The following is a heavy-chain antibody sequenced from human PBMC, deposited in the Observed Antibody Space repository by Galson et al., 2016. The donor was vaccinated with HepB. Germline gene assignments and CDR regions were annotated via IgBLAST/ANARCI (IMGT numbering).Heavy chain of an antibody. Sequence: SETLSLTCAVSGASFGDFSWSWIRQSPGKGLEWIGEINDGGSANYSPSLKTRVTISIDTSKNQFSLSLSSVTAADTAIYYCVRERLLRYFDLFPSCYYGMDVWGQGTTVTGSS. CDR3: VRERLLRYFDLFPSCYYGMDV. CDR2: INDGGSA. J-gene: IGHJ6*02. D-gene: IGHD3-9*01. V-gene: IGHV4-34*01. CDR1: GASFGDFS.